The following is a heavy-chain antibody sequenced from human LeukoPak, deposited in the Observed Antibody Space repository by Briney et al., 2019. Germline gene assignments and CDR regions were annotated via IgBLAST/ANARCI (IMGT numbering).Heavy chain of an antibody. D-gene: IGHD2-8*02. J-gene: IGHJ6*03. V-gene: IGHV1-69*02. CDR3: ATCGRGYYYYYMDV. Sequence: SVKVSCKASGYTFTSYYMHWVRQAPGQGLEWMGRIIPILGIANYAQKFQGRVTITADKSTSTAYMELSSLRSEDTAVYYCATCGRGYYYYYMDVWGKGTTVTVSS. CDR1: GYTFTSYY. CDR2: IIPILGIA.